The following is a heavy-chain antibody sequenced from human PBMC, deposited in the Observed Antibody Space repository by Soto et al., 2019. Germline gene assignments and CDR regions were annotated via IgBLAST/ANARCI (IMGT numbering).Heavy chain of an antibody. CDR1: GYTFTSYA. D-gene: IGHD3-16*01. CDR3: ARSWGQYYYGMDV. Sequence: GASVKVSCKASGYTFTSYAMHWVRQAPGQGLEWMGWISAYNGNTNYAQKLQGRVTMTTDTSTSTAYMELRSLRSDDTAVYYCARSWGQYYYGMDVWGQGTTVTVSS. V-gene: IGHV1-18*01. CDR2: ISAYNGNT. J-gene: IGHJ6*02.